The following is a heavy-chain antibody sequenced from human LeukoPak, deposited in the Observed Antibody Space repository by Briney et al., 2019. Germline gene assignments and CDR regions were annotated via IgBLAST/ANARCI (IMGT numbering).Heavy chain of an antibody. CDR1: GGSISSGGYY. J-gene: IGHJ4*02. CDR2: INYSGST. CDR3: ARDSAHDSSGYWGPRGHVDY. D-gene: IGHD3-22*01. Sequence: PSQTLSLTCTVPGGSISSGGYYWSSIRQHPGKGLEWLGYINYSGSTYYKPSLKSRVTISVDTSKNQFSLRLSSVTAADTAVYYCARDSAHDSSGYWGPRGHVDYWGQETLVTVSS. V-gene: IGHV4-31*03.